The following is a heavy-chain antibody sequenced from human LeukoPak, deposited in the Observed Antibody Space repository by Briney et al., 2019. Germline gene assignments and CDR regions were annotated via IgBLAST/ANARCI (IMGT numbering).Heavy chain of an antibody. V-gene: IGHV1-2*04. J-gene: IGHJ6*04. Sequence: PSVTVSCKASGYTFTGYYMHWVRQAPGPGLEWMGWINPNSGGTNYSQKFQGWVTMTRDTSISTAYLELSRLRSDDTAVYYCARCLPYCSGGSCSPASYYYYGMDVWGKGTTVTVSS. CDR3: ARCLPYCSGGSCSPASYYYYGMDV. D-gene: IGHD2-15*01. CDR1: GYTFTGYY. CDR2: INPNSGGT.